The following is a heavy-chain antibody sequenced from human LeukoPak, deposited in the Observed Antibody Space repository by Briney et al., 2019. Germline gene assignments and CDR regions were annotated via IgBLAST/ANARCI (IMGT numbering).Heavy chain of an antibody. J-gene: IGHJ4*02. CDR2: FDPEDDER. D-gene: IGHD3-22*01. CDR3: ATELRSGYFDY. Sequence: ASVKVSCKVSGYTLSELSMHWVRQAPGKGLEWMGGFDPEDDERVYAQKFQGRVTMTEDTSTDTAYMELSSLRSEDTAIYYCATELRSGYFDYWGQGTLVTISS. CDR1: GYTLSELS. V-gene: IGHV1-24*01.